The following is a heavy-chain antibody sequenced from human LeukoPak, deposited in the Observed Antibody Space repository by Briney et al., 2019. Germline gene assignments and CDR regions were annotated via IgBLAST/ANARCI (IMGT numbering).Heavy chain of an antibody. D-gene: IGHD6-13*01. Sequence: GGSLRLSCAASGFTVSSNYMSWVRQAPGKGLEWVSVIYSGGSTYYADSVKGRFTISRDSSKNLLYLQMNSLRAEDTAVYYCANAGYSSSWYGGFDIWGQGTMATVSS. CDR1: GFTVSSNY. CDR3: ANAGYSSSWYGGFDI. J-gene: IGHJ3*02. V-gene: IGHV3-53*01. CDR2: IYSGGST.